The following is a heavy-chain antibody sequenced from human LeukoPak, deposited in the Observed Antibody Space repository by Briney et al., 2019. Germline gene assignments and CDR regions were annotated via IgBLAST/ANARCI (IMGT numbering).Heavy chain of an antibody. CDR3: ARVEELTLDYYYYMDV. Sequence: ASVKVSCKASGYTFTSYGISWVRQAPGQGLEWMGWISAYNGNTNYAQKLQGRVTMTTDTSTSTAYMELRSLRSDDTAVYYCARVEELTLDYYYYMDVWGKGTTVTVSS. J-gene: IGHJ6*03. CDR2: ISAYNGNT. CDR1: GYTFTSYG. V-gene: IGHV1-18*01. D-gene: IGHD5-24*01.